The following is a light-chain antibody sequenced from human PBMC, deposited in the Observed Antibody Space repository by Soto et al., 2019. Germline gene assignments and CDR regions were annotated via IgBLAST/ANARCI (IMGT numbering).Light chain of an antibody. V-gene: IGKV3-20*01. CDR1: QSVSSTY. CDR3: QQYDNSPPSLT. CDR2: GAS. J-gene: IGKJ4*01. Sequence: EIVLTQSPGTLSLSPGERATLSCRASQSVSSTYLAWYQQRPGQAPRLLIYGASSRATGIPDRFSGSGSGTDFTLTISRLEPDDFAVYYCQQYDNSPPSLTFGGGTKVEIK.